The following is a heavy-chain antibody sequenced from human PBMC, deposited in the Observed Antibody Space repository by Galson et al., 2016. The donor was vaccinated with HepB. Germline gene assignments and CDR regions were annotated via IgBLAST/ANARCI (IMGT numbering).Heavy chain of an antibody. CDR2: ISYDGSDK. Sequence: SLRLSCAASGFIFSSYGMHWVRQAPGKGLEWVAVISYDGSDKHYAASVKGRFTISRDNSKNTLYLQMNSLRAEDTAVYYCAKDALFYGSGNYVHYWGQGTLVTVSS. J-gene: IGHJ4*02. V-gene: IGHV3-30*18. CDR3: AKDALFYGSGNYVHY. CDR1: GFIFSSYG. D-gene: IGHD3-10*01.